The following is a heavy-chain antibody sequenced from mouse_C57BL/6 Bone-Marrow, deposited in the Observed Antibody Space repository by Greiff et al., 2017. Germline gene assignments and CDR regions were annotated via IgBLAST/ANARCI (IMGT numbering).Heavy chain of an antibody. D-gene: IGHD2-4*01. V-gene: IGHV1-50*01. CDR3: ARGGGDYDDYYAMDY. CDR1: GYTFTSYW. Sequence: QVQLQQPGAELVKPGASVKLSCKASGYTFTSYWMQWVKQRPGQGLEWIGEIDPSDSYTNYNQKFKGKATLTVDTSSSTAYMQLSSLTSEDSAVYNCARGGGDYDDYYAMDYWGQGTSVTVSS. J-gene: IGHJ4*01. CDR2: IDPSDSYT.